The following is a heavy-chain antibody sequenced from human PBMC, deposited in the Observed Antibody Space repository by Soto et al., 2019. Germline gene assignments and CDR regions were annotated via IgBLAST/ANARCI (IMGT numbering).Heavy chain of an antibody. D-gene: IGHD7-27*01. CDR1: GGSISSYY. CDR2: IYYSGST. V-gene: IGHV4-59*01. J-gene: IGHJ5*02. CDR3: ARDPGALASLGNWFDP. Sequence: SETLSLTCTVSGGSISSYYWSWIRQPPGKGLEWIGYIYYSGSTNYNPSLKSRVTISVDTSKNQFSLKLSSVTAADTAVYYCARDPGALASLGNWFDPPGQGTLVTLPS.